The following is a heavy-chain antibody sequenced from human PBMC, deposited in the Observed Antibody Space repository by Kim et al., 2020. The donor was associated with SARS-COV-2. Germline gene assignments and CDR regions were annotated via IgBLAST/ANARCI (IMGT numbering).Heavy chain of an antibody. J-gene: IGHJ6*02. CDR3: ARDRNDYGDYYYGMDV. D-gene: IGHD4-17*01. V-gene: IGHV4-59*01. Sequence: SVKSRVTRSVDTSKNQFSLKLSSVTAADTAVYYCARDRNDYGDYYYGMDVWGQETTVTVSS.